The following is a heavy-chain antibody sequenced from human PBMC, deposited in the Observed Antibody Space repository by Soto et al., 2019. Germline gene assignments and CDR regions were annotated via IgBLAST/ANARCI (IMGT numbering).Heavy chain of an antibody. J-gene: IGHJ5*02. D-gene: IGHD2-2*01. CDR3: ARVPDR. CDR2: IYYSGST. V-gene: IGHV4-59*12. CDR1: GGYISSYY. Sequence: PSETLSLTCTVSGGYISSYYWSWIRQPPGKGLEWIGYIYYSGSTNYNPSLKSRVTMSVDTSKNQFSLKLSSVTAADTAVYYCARVPDRWGQGTLVTVSS.